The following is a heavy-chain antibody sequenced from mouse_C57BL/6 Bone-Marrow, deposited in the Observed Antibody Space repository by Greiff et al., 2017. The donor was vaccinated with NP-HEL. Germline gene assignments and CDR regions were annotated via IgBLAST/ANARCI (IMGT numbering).Heavy chain of an antibody. CDR2: IDPENGDT. CDR3: TTCSSRSFDD. J-gene: IGHJ2*01. CDR1: GFNIKDDY. D-gene: IGHD1-1*01. Sequence: EVQLQQSGAELVRPGASVKLSCTASGFNIKDDYMHWVKQRPEQGLEWIGWIDPENGDTEYASKFQGKATITADTSSNTAYLQLSSLTSEDTAVYYCTTCSSRSFDDWGQGTTLTVSS. V-gene: IGHV14-4*01.